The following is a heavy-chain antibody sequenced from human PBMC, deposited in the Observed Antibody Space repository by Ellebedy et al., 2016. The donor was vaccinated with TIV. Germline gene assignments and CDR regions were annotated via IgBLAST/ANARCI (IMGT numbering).Heavy chain of an antibody. V-gene: IGHV3-49*03. CDR1: GFTFGDYA. CDR3: TRVSWVPAARNWFDP. D-gene: IGHD2-2*01. J-gene: IGHJ5*02. CDR2: IRSKAYGGTT. Sequence: GESLKISCTASGFTFGDYAMSWFRQAPGKGLEWVGFIRSKAYGGTTEYAASVKGRFTISRDDSKSIAYLQMNSLKTEDTAVYYCTRVSWVPAARNWFDPWGQGTLVTVSS.